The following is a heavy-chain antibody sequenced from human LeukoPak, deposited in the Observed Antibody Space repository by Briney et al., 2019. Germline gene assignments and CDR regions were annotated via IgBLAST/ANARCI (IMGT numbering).Heavy chain of an antibody. D-gene: IGHD5-12*01. CDR1: GFTFSSYE. CDR3: ARDGVGGYGPPVDYYYGMDV. CDR2: ISSSGSTI. Sequence: LPGGSLRLSCAASGFTFSSYEMNWVRQAPGKGLERVSYISSSGSTIYYADSVKGRFTISRDNAKNSLYLQMNSLRAEDTAVYYCARDGVGGYGPPVDYYYGMDVWGQGTTVTVSS. V-gene: IGHV3-48*03. J-gene: IGHJ6*02.